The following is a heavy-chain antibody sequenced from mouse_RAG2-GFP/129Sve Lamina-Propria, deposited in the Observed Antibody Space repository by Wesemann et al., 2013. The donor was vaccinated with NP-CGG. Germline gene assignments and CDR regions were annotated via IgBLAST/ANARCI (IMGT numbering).Heavy chain of an antibody. V-gene: IGHV1-59*01. J-gene: IGHJ1*03. CDR3: AILGYFDV. CDR1: GYTFTSYW. Sequence: IQLQQSGAELVKPGASVKISCKASGYTFTSYWMHWVKQRPGQGLEWIGVIDPSDSYTNYNQKFKGKATLTVDKSSSTAYMQLSSLTSEDSAVYYCAILGYFDVWGTGTTVTVSS. CDR2: IDPSDSYT.